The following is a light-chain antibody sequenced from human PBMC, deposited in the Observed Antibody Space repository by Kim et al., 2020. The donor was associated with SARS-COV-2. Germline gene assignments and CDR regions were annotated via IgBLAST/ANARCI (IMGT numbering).Light chain of an antibody. V-gene: IGKV1-5*03. Sequence: DIQMTQSHSTLSASVGDRVTITCRASQFVNTFLAWYQHKPGKAPNLLIYQASSLHIGVPSRFSGSGSGTEFTLTISSLQPEVFATYYRQQYIRFPNTFGQGTKMEI. CDR2: QAS. CDR1: QFVNTF. J-gene: IGKJ2*01. CDR3: QQYIRFPNT.